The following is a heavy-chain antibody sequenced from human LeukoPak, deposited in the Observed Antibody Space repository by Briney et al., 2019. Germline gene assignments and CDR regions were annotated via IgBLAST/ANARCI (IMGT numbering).Heavy chain of an antibody. Sequence: PGGSLRLSCAASGFTFNNYGMHWVRQAPGKGLEWVAVIWYDGTNKYYADSVKGRFTISRDNSKNTLYLQMNSLRAEDTAVYYCARGPHPIILTGPADFWGQGTQVTVSS. CDR2: IWYDGTNK. CDR3: ARGPHPIILTGPADF. V-gene: IGHV3-33*01. J-gene: IGHJ4*02. CDR1: GFTFNNYG. D-gene: IGHD3-9*01.